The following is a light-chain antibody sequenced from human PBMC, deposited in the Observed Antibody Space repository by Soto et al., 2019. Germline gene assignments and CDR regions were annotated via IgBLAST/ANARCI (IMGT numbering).Light chain of an antibody. V-gene: IGKV1-12*01. CDR1: QDVGKW. J-gene: IGKJ1*01. CDR2: GAS. Sequence: DIQMTQSPPSVSASVGDRVTITCRASQDVGKWLAWYQQKPGKAPTLLIHGASSLQSGVPPRYSGSGYGTDFTLTISSLQPEDFATYYCQQSYSTSWTFGQGTKVDIK. CDR3: QQSYSTSWT.